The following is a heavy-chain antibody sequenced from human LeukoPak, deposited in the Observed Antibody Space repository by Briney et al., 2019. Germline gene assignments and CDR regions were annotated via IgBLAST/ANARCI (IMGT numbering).Heavy chain of an antibody. Sequence: GGSLRLSCAASGFTFSSYGMHWVRQAPGKGLEWVAVISYDGSNKYYADSVKGRFTISRDNSKNTLYLQMNSLRAEDTAVYYCAKHLPDYDILTGYYDYWGQGTLVTVSS. V-gene: IGHV3-30*18. J-gene: IGHJ4*02. CDR3: AKHLPDYDILTGYYDY. CDR2: ISYDGSNK. CDR1: GFTFSSYG. D-gene: IGHD3-9*01.